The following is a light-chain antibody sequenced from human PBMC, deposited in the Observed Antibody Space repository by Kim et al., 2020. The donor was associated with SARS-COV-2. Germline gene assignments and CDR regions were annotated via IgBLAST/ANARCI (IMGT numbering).Light chain of an antibody. CDR1: QSVSSF. CDR2: GAS. J-gene: IGKJ2*01. V-gene: IGKV1-39*01. Sequence: SAFVGDRVTISCQASQSVSSFLNWYQQKPGKAPNLLISGASTLRIGVPSRFTGGGSGTDFTLTISGLQPDDLATYYCQQSYTLPRSFGQGTKLEI. CDR3: QQSYTLPRS.